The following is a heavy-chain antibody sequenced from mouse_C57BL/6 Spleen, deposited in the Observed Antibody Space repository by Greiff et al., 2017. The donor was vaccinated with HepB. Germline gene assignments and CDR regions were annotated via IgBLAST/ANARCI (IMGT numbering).Heavy chain of an antibody. CDR1: GYTVTSYW. D-gene: IGHD3-2*02. V-gene: IGHV1-53*01. Sequence: QVQLQQPGTELVKPGASVKLSCKASGYTVTSYWMHWVKQRPGQGLEWIGNINPSNGGTNYNEKFKSKATLTVDKSSSTAYMQLSSLTSEDSAVYYCARWGQLRPPFAYWGQGTLVTVSA. J-gene: IGHJ3*01. CDR2: INPSNGGT. CDR3: ARWGQLRPPFAY.